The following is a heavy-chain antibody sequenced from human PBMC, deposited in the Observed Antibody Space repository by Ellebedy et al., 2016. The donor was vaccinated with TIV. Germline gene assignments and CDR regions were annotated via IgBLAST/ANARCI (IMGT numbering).Heavy chain of an antibody. CDR3: AAGLGPMERLDY. CDR2: ISYVGSNK. D-gene: IGHD1-1*01. CDR1: GFTFSSYA. J-gene: IGHJ4*02. V-gene: IGHV3-30*01. Sequence: GESLKISCAASGFTFSSYAMHWVRQAPGKGLEWVAVISYVGSNKYYADSVKGRFTISRDNSKNTLYLQMNSLRAEDTAVYYCAAGLGPMERLDYWGQGTLVTVSS.